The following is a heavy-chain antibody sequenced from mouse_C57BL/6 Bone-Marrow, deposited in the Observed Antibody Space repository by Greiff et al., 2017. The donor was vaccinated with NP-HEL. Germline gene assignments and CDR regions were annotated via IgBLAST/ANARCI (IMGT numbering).Heavy chain of an antibody. J-gene: IGHJ3*01. D-gene: IGHD2-4*01. CDR3: ARDRDYSWFAY. Sequence: VHLVESGAELARPGASVKLSCKASGYTFTSYGISWVKQRTGQGLEWIGEIYPRSGNTYYNEKFKGKATLTADKSSSTAYMELRSLTSEDSAVYFCARDRDYSWFAYWGQGTLVTVSA. CDR1: GYTFTSYG. CDR2: IYPRSGNT. V-gene: IGHV1-81*01.